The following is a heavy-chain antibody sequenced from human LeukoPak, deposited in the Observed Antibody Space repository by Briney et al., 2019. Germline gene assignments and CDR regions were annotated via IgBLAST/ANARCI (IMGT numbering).Heavy chain of an antibody. V-gene: IGHV4-34*01. CDR3: ARGLTGTTSFDY. CDR1: GGSFSGYY. CDR2: INHSGST. Sequence: SETLSLTCAVYGGSFSGYYWSWIRQPPGKGLEWIGEINHSGSTKYNPSLKSRVTISVDTSKNQFSLKLSSVTAADTAVYYCARGLTGTTSFDYWGQGTLVTVSS. D-gene: IGHD1-7*01. J-gene: IGHJ4*02.